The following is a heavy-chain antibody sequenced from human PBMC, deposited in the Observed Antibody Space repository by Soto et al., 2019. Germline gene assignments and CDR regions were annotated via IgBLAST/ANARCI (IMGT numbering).Heavy chain of an antibody. D-gene: IGHD2-8*01. CDR1: GGTFSSCA. CDR2: IIPIFGTA. V-gene: IGHV1-69*06. CDR3: ARDPSVFADAFDI. Sequence: ASVKVSCKASGGTFSSCAISWVRQAPGQGLEWMGGIIPIFGTANYAQKFQGRVTITADKSTSTAYMELSSLRFEDTAVYYCARDPSVFADAFDIWGQGTMVTVSS. J-gene: IGHJ3*02.